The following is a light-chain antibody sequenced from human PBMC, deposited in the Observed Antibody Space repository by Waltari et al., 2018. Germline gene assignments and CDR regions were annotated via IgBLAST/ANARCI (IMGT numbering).Light chain of an antibody. J-gene: IGLJ1*01. CDR3: QTWDSNIFV. CDR2: QDT. Sequence: SYDLTQPPSVSASPGQTASIACFGDKLGDKYVSWYQQTPGQSPVLVISQDTKRPSVIPERFSASNSGNTATLTVSETQAVDEASYYCQTWDSNIFVFGPGTKVTVL. V-gene: IGLV3-1*01. CDR1: KLGDKY.